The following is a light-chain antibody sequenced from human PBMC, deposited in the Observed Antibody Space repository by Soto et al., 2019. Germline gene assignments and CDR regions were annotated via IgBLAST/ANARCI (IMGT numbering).Light chain of an antibody. CDR1: QSVSSN. J-gene: IGKJ1*01. V-gene: IGKV3-15*01. Sequence: EIVMTQSPATLSVSPGERATLSCRASQSVSSNLAWYQQKPSQAPRLLIYGASTRATGIPARFSGSGSGTEFTLTISSLPSEDFAVYYCQQYNNWPPVTFGQGTKVEIK. CDR2: GAS. CDR3: QQYNNWPPVT.